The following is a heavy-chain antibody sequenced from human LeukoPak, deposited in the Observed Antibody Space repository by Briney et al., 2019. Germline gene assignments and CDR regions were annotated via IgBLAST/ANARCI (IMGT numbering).Heavy chain of an antibody. CDR1: GFTFSSYA. CDR3: ARDFSGYDYNFDY. CDR2: ISSSSSYM. D-gene: IGHD5-12*01. Sequence: GGSLRLSCAASGFTFSSYAMNWVRQAPGKGLEWVSFISSSSSYMYYADSVKGRFTISRDNTKKSLYLQMNSLRAEDTAVYYCARDFSGYDYNFDYWGQGTLVTVSS. V-gene: IGHV3-21*01. J-gene: IGHJ4*02.